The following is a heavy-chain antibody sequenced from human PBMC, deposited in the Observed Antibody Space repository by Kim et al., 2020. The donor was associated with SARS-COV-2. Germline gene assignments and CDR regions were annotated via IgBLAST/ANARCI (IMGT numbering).Heavy chain of an antibody. Sequence: SLKSRVTISVDTYKNQFSLKLSAVTAADTAVYYCARGLQSSSWYPNYFDYWGQGTLVTVSS. J-gene: IGHJ4*02. D-gene: IGHD6-13*01. CDR3: ARGLQSSSWYPNYFDY. V-gene: IGHV4-34*01.